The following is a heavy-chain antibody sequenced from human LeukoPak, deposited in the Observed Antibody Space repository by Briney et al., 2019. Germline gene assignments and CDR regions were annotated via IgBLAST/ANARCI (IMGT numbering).Heavy chain of an antibody. CDR3: ARALEEGSEDALDI. Sequence: SVKVSCKASGGTFSSYAINWVRQAPGQGLEWMGGIIPMFGSANNAQKFQGRVTITADEFTSTAYMELSSLRSEDTAVYYCARALEEGSEDALDIWGQGTMVTVSS. D-gene: IGHD5-24*01. J-gene: IGHJ3*02. CDR1: GGTFSSYA. V-gene: IGHV1-69*01. CDR2: IIPMFGSA.